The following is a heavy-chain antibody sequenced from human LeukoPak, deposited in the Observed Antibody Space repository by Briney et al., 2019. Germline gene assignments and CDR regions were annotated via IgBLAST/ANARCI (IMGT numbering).Heavy chain of an antibody. CDR2: IYYSGST. J-gene: IGHJ6*03. V-gene: IGHV4-39*01. D-gene: IGHD1-26*01. CDR3: ARQGGGSYPFYYYYYMDV. CDR1: GGSISSSSYY. Sequence: SETLSLTCTVSGGSISSSSYYWGWIRQPPGKGLEWIGSIYYSGSTNYNPSLKSRVTISVDTSKNQFSLKLSSVTAADTAVYYCARQGGGSYPFYYYYYMDVWGKGTTVTVSS.